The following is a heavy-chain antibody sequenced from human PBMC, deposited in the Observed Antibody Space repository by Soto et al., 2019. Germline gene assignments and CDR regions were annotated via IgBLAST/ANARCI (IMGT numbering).Heavy chain of an antibody. CDR1: GYTFTSYY. CDR2: INPNSGNT. V-gene: IGHV1-46*01. CDR3: ARSIVVVTAADY. D-gene: IGHD2-21*02. Sequence: GASVKVSCKASGYTFTSYYMHWVRQAPGQGLEWMGIINPNSGNTGYVQKFQGRVTITRDTSASTAYMELSSLRSEDTAVYYCARSIVVVTAADYWGHGTLVTVSS. J-gene: IGHJ4*01.